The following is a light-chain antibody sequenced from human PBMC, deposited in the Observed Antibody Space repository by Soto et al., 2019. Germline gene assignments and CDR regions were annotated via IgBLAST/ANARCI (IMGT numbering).Light chain of an antibody. J-gene: IGKJ4*01. V-gene: IGKV3-11*01. CDR1: QSIRSY. CDR3: QQRSSWPLT. CDR2: DAS. Sequence: EIVLTQSPATLSLSPGERATLSCRASQSIRSYLAWYQQKPGQAPRLLIYDASHRATGIPARFSGSGSGTDFTLTISSLETEDFAVYYCQQRSSWPLTFGGGTKVEIK.